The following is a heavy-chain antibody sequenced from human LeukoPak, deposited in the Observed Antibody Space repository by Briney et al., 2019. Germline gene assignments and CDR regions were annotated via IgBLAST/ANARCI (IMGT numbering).Heavy chain of an antibody. V-gene: IGHV3-73*01. CDR2: IRSKANSYAT. J-gene: IGHJ4*02. Sequence: PGGSLRLSCAASGFTFSGSAMHWVRQASGKGLEWVGRIRSKANSYATAYAASVKGRFTISRDDSKNTAYLQMNSLKTEDTAVYYCAKHFYDGTGSLFDFWGQGTLVTVSS. CDR1: GFTFSGSA. D-gene: IGHD3-22*01. CDR3: AKHFYDGTGSLFDF.